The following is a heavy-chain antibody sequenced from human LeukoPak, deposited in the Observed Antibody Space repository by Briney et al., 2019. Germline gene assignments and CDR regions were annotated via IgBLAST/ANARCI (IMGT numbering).Heavy chain of an antibody. CDR1: GFTFSSYS. CDR3: ARGVIAAAITNWFDP. Sequence: GGSLRLSCAASGFTFSSYSMNWVRQAPGKGLEWVSSISSSSSYIYYADSVKGRFTISRDSAKNSLYLQMNSLRAEDTAVYYCARGVIAAAITNWFDPWGQGTLVTVSS. J-gene: IGHJ5*02. V-gene: IGHV3-21*01. CDR2: ISSSSSYI. D-gene: IGHD6-13*01.